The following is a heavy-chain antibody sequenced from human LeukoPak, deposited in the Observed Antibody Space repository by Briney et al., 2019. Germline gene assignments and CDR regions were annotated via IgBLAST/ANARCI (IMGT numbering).Heavy chain of an antibody. CDR3: ARVLSLNWFDP. J-gene: IGHJ5*02. Sequence: RTGGSLRLSCAASGFTVSSYYMSWVRQAPGKGLEWVSLIYSGDNTYYADSVKGRFTISRDNSKNTLYLQMNSLRAEDTAVYYCARVLSLNWFDPWGQGTLVTVSS. V-gene: IGHV3-53*01. CDR2: IYSGDNT. CDR1: GFTVSSYY.